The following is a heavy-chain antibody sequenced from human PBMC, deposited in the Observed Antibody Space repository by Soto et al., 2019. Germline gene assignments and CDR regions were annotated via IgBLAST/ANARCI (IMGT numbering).Heavy chain of an antibody. D-gene: IGHD3-16*01. V-gene: IGHV1-18*01. J-gene: IGHJ3*02. CDR2: ISAYNGNT. Sequence: ASVKVSCKASGYTFTSYGISWVRQAPGQGLEWMGWISAYNGNTNYAQKLQGRVTMTTDTSTSTAYMELRSLRSDDTAVYYCARDRAVVYEDIWGSYDALDIGGQGTMVTVS. CDR1: GYTFTSYG. CDR3: ARDRAVVYEDIWGSYDALDI.